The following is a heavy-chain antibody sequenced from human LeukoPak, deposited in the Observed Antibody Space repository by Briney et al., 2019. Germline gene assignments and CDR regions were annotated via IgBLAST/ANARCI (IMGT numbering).Heavy chain of an antibody. V-gene: IGHV4-31*03. CDR3: ARVDEVVVAATRMVWFDP. D-gene: IGHD2-15*01. CDR1: GGSISSGGYY. CDR2: IYYSGST. Sequence: SETLSLTCTVSGGSISSGGYYWGWIRQHPGRGLEWIGYIYYSGSTYYNPSLKSRVTISVDTSKNQFSLKLSSVTAADTAVYYCARVDEVVVAATRMVWFDPWGQGTLVTVSS. J-gene: IGHJ5*02.